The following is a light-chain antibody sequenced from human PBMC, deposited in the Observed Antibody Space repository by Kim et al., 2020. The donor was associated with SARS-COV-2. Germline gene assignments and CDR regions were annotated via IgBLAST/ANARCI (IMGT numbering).Light chain of an antibody. CDR2: LGS. CDR3: MQALQTPYT. Sequence: DIVMTQSPLSLPVTPGERASISCRSSQSLLHSNGYNYLDWYLQKPGQSPQLLIYLGSNRASGVPDRCRGSGSGTDFTLKISRVEAEDVGVYYSMQALQTPYTFGPGTKLEI. CDR1: QSLLHSNGYNY. V-gene: IGKV2-28*01. J-gene: IGKJ2*01.